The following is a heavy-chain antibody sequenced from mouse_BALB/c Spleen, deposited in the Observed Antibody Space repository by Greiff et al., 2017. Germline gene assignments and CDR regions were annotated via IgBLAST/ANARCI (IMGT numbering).Heavy chain of an antibody. CDR3: ARHEGFSRDAMDY. V-gene: IGHV5-12-1*01. J-gene: IGHJ4*01. Sequence: EVMLVESGGGLVKPGGSLKLSCAASGFAFSSYDMSWVRQTPEKRLEWVAYISSGGGSTYYPDTVKGRFTISRDNAKNTLYLQMSSLKSEDTAMYYCARHEGFSRDAMDYWGQGTSVTVSS. CDR1: GFAFSSYD. D-gene: IGHD3-3*01. CDR2: ISSGGGST.